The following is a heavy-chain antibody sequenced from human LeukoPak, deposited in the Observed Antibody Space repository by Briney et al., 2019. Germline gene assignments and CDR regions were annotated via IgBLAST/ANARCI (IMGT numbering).Heavy chain of an antibody. CDR1: GFTFSSYD. J-gene: IGHJ6*03. Sequence: GGSLRLSCAASGFTFSSYDMTWVRQTPGKGLEWVALISRSGGTTYYADSVKGRFTISRDNTKNTLYLQMNSLRAEDTAEYYCAKRGGTESFYYFYYMDVWGKGTTVTVSS. CDR2: ISRSGGTT. CDR3: AKRGGTESFYYFYYMDV. V-gene: IGHV3-23*01. D-gene: IGHD2-15*01.